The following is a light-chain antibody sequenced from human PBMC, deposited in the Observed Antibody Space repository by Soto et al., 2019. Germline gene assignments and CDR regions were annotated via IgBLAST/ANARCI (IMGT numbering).Light chain of an antibody. V-gene: IGKV3-20*01. Sequence: EIVLTQSPGTLSLSPCERATFSCRSSQSVSSNYLAWYQQKPGQAPRLLIYGAFKRATGIPDRFSGSGSGTDFTLTISRMEPEDFAVYCCQQYGSSPRTFGQGTKVDIK. J-gene: IGKJ1*01. CDR2: GAF. CDR1: QSVSSNY. CDR3: QQYGSSPRT.